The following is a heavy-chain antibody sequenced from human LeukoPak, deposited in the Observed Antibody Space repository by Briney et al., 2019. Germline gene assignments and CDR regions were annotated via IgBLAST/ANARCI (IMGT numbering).Heavy chain of an antibody. CDR3: TRPTLPMVRGVIAAFDI. Sequence: GGSLKLSCAASGFTFSGSAMHWVRQASGKGLEWVGRIRSKANSYATAYAASVKGRFTISRGDSKNTAYLQMNSLKTEDTAVYYCTRPTLPMVRGVIAAFDIWGQGTMVTVSS. D-gene: IGHD3-10*01. CDR1: GFTFSGSA. J-gene: IGHJ3*02. CDR2: IRSKANSYAT. V-gene: IGHV3-73*01.